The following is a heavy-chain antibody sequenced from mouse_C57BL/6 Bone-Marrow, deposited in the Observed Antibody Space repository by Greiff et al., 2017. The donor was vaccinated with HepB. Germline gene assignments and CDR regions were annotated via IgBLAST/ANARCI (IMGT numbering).Heavy chain of an antibody. J-gene: IGHJ2*01. CDR2: ISSGGDYI. D-gene: IGHD1-1*01. CDR3: TRDKAYYGSSSYYFDY. Sequence: EVQLVESGEGLVKPGGSLKLSCAASGFTFSSYAMSWVRQTPEKRLEWVAYISSGGDYIYYADTVKGRFTISRDNARNTLYLQMSSLKSEDTAMYYCTRDKAYYGSSSYYFDYWGQGTTLTVSS. V-gene: IGHV5-9-1*02. CDR1: GFTFSSYA.